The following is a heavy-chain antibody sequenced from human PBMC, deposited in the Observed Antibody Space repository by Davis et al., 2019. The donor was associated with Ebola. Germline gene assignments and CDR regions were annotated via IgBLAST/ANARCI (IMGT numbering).Heavy chain of an antibody. Sequence: MPSETLSLTCTASGASVTDTSYFWTWIRQPPGKGLEWLGYIYYSGSTNYNPSLKSRVTMSVGTSRNQFSLKLSSVTAADTAVYYCATDRGYYDSSGYNYYYYGMDVWGKGTTVTVSS. CDR1: GASVTDTSYF. CDR3: ATDRGYYDSSGYNYYYYGMDV. V-gene: IGHV4-61*01. J-gene: IGHJ6*04. D-gene: IGHD3-22*01. CDR2: IYYSGST.